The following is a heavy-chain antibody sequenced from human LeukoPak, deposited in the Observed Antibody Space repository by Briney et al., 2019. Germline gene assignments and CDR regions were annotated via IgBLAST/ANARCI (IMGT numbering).Heavy chain of an antibody. CDR1: GGSFSGYY. D-gene: IGHD3-22*01. V-gene: IGHV4-34*01. CDR3: ARSHYYDSSGSQNNWFDP. J-gene: IGHJ5*02. Sequence: SETLSLTCAVYGGSFSGYYWSWIRQPPGKGLEWIGEINHSGSTNYNPSLKSRVTISADTSKNQFSLKLSPVTAADTAEYYCARSHYYDSSGSQNNWFDPWGQGNPVTVSS. CDR2: INHSGST.